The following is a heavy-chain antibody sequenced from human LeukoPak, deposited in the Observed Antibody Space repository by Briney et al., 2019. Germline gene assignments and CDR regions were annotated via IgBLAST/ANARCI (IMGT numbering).Heavy chain of an antibody. D-gene: IGHD2-15*01. J-gene: IGHJ4*02. CDR1: GYTFTSYG. CDR2: ISAYNGNT. CDR3: GRGGYCSGGSCLVY. V-gene: IGHV1-18*04. Sequence: ASVKVSCKASGYTFTSYGISWVRQAPGQGLEWMGWISAYNGNTNYAKKLQGRGTMTTDTSTSTAYMELRRLRSDDTAVYYCGRGGYCSGGSCLVYWGQGTLVTVSS.